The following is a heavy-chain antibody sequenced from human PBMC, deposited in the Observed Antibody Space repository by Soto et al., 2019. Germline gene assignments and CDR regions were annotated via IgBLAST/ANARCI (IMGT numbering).Heavy chain of an antibody. V-gene: IGHV4-34*01. J-gene: IGHJ3*02. D-gene: IGHD6-13*01. Sequence: LSETLSLTCTVSGGSISSYYWSWIRQPPGKGLEWIGEINHSGSTNYNPSLKSRVTISVDTSKNQFSLKLSSVTAADTAVYYCARLIRLAAAIGRSVFDMWGQGTMVTVS. CDR3: ARLIRLAAAIGRSVFDM. CDR2: INHSGST. CDR1: GGSISSYY.